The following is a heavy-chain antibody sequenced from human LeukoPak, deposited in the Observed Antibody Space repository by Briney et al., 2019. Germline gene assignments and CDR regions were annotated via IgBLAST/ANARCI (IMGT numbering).Heavy chain of an antibody. D-gene: IGHD1-7*01. V-gene: IGHV3-53*01. CDR1: GFTVSSNS. CDR3: ARDGGGLGTTFDY. Sequence: GGSLRLSCTVSGFTVSSNSMSWVRQAPGKGLEWVSFIYSDNTHYSDSVKGRFTISRDNSKNTLYLQMNSLRAEDTAVYYCARDGGGLGTTFDYWGQGTLVTVSS. CDR2: IYSDNT. J-gene: IGHJ4*02.